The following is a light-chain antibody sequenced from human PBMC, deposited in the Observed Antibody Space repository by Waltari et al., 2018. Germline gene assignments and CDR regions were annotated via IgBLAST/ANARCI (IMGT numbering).Light chain of an antibody. J-gene: IGKJ4*01. CDR3: QQSYSTPLT. CDR1: QYINNN. Sequence: DLQVTGSPSSLSASVGDRDHLTCRASQYINNNLNWYQQKPGTAPNLLIYGTSSLQSGVPSRFSGSGSGTEFTLTISTLQPEDFATYYCQQSYSTPLTFGGGTKVDLK. V-gene: IGKV1-39*01. CDR2: GTS.